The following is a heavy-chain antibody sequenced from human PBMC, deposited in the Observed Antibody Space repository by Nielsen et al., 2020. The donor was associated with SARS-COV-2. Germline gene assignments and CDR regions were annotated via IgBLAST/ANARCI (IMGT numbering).Heavy chain of an antibody. CDR2: IDHSGGT. Sequence: SQTLSLTCAASGESFSDNKWNWVRQPPGKGLEWIGEIDHSGGTSYNPSLKSRVTMSVDTSKNQFSLTLNSVIAADTAVYFCARGKRSYSGTFLSYYYYYYMDVWGKGTTVTVSS. D-gene: IGHD1-14*01. V-gene: IGHV4-34*01. J-gene: IGHJ6*03. CDR3: ARGKRSYSGTFLSYYYYYYMDV. CDR1: GESFSDNK.